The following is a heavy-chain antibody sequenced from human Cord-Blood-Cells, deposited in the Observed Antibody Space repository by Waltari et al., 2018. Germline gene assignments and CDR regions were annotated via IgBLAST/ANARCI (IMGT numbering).Heavy chain of an antibody. J-gene: IGHJ4*02. V-gene: IGHV1-46*01. Sequence: QVQLVQSGAEVKKPGASVKVSCKASGYTFTSYYMHWVRQAPGQGLEWMGIINPSGGSTSYAQKFQCRVTMTRDTSTSTVYMELSSLRSEDTAVYYCAICFFGVGYYFDYWGQGTLVTVSS. CDR2: INPSGGST. CDR1: GYTFTSYY. CDR3: AICFFGVGYYFDY. D-gene: IGHD3-3*01.